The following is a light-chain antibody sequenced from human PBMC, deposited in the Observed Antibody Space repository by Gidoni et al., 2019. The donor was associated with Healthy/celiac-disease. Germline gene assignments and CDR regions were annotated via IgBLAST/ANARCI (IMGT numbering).Light chain of an antibody. V-gene: IGKV3-20*01. CDR1: QSVSSSY. CDR2: GAS. CDR3: QQYGSSAFT. Sequence: EIVLTQSPGTLSLSPGERATLSCRASQSVSSSYLAWYQQKPGQAPRLLIYGASSSATGTPDRFSGSGSGTDFTLTISRLEPEDLAVYYCQQYGSSAFTFGPGTKVDIK. J-gene: IGKJ3*01.